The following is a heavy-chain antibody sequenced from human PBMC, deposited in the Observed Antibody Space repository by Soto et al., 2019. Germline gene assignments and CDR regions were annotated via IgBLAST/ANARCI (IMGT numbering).Heavy chain of an antibody. CDR1: GFTLSSYA. J-gene: IGHJ6*02. V-gene: IGHV3-23*01. Sequence: GGSLRLSCSASGFTLSSYAMSWVRQAPGKGLEWVSSISAGGDMTYNSDSVKGRFTISRDNANNAVFLQMHNLRIEDTALYYCARGDRGGSGSPASYYYAGLDVWGQGATVTVSS. D-gene: IGHD3-10*01. CDR3: ARGDRGGSGSPASYYYAGLDV. CDR2: ISAGGDMT.